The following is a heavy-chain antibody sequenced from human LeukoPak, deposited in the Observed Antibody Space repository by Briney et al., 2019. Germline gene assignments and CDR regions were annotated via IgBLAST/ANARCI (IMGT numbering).Heavy chain of an antibody. CDR3: TRDLGYCGGGTCFPSGAADY. CDR1: GFTFSHIW. Sequence: GGSLRLSCAASGFTFSHIWMHWVRQAPGKGLEWVSRINHDGGNRDYADSVKGRFAISRDNAKNTVFLQMDSLRAEDTGVYYCTRDLGYCGGGTCFPSGAADYWGQGTLVTV. D-gene: IGHD2-15*01. J-gene: IGHJ4*02. CDR2: INHDGGNR. V-gene: IGHV3-74*01.